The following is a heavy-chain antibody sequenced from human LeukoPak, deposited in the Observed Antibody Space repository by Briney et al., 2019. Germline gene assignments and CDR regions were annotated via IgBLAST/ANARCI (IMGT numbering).Heavy chain of an antibody. V-gene: IGHV4-34*01. CDR2: INHSGST. CDR1: GGSFSGYY. D-gene: IGHD5-24*01. Sequence: SETLSLTCAVYGGSFSGYYWSWIRQPPGKGLEWIGEINHSGSTNYNPSLKSRVTISVDTSKNQFSLKLSSVTAADTAVYYCARHNSGWLQFRYYFDYWGQGTLVTVSS. J-gene: IGHJ4*02. CDR3: ARHNSGWLQFRYYFDY.